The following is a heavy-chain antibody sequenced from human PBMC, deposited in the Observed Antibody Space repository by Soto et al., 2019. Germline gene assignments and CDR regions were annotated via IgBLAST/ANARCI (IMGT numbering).Heavy chain of an antibody. V-gene: IGHV4-34*01. CDR1: GGSFSGYY. CDR3: ARGRGRIVLMVYATVHAIFDY. J-gene: IGHJ4*02. CDR2: INHSGST. Sequence: SETLSLTCAVYGGSFSGYYWSWIRQPPGKGLEWIGEINHSGSTNYNPSLKSRVTISVETSKNQFSLKLSSVTAADTAVYYCARGRGRIVLMVYATVHAIFDYWGQGTLVTVSS. D-gene: IGHD2-8*01.